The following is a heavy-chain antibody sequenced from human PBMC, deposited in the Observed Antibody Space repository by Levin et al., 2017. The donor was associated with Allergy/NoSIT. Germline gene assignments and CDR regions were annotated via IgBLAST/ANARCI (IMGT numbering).Heavy chain of an antibody. CDR3: ARGGRYYYGSGSYYIFDY. Sequence: PSETLSLTCTVSGGSISSYYWSWIRQPPGKGLEWIGYIYYSGSTNYNPSLKSRFTISVDTSKNQFSLKLSSVTAADTAVYYCARGGRYYYGSGSYYIFDYWGQGTLVTVSS. V-gene: IGHV4-59*01. J-gene: IGHJ4*02. CDR1: GGSISSYY. D-gene: IGHD3-10*01. CDR2: IYYSGST.